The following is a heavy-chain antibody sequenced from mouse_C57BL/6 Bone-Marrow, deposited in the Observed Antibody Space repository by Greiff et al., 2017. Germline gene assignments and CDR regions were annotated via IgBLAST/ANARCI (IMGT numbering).Heavy chain of an antibody. J-gene: IGHJ3*01. D-gene: IGHD1-1*01. CDR3: AREGLLRAWFAY. V-gene: IGHV1-69*01. Sequence: QVQLQQSGAELVMPGASVKLSCKASGYTFTSYWMHWVKQRPGQGLEWIGEIDPSDSFTNYNQKFKGKSTLTVDKSSSTAYMQLSSLTSEDSAVYYCAREGLLRAWFAYWGQGTLVTVSA. CDR2: IDPSDSFT. CDR1: GYTFTSYW.